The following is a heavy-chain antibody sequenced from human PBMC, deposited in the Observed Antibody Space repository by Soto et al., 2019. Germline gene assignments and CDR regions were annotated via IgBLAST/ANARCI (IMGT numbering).Heavy chain of an antibody. D-gene: IGHD1-20*01. CDR2: INHSGST. V-gene: IGHV4-34*01. Sequence: SEILSLTCAVYGGSFSGYYWSWIRQPPGKGLEWIGEINHSGSTNYNPSLKSRVTISVDTSKNQFSLKLSSVTAADTAVYYCARMVITGRFSYYYMDVWGKGTTVTVSS. J-gene: IGHJ6*03. CDR3: ARMVITGRFSYYYMDV. CDR1: GGSFSGYY.